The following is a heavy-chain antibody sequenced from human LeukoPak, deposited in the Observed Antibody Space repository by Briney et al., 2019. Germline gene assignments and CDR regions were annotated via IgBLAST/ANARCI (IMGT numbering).Heavy chain of an antibody. CDR3: ARDLKGSDTARLTGFSWYFHL. J-gene: IGHJ2*01. CDR2: SYYYPKWYT. Sequence: RSQTHSLPCAISGDSVSFNSPPWNWINRSPSRGLAWHGRSYYYPKWYTDFPPSVQGRITNHPDKTQNQFSLPQNSVTPEDTAVYYCARDLKGSDTARLTGFSWYFHLWGRGSLVTVSS. V-gene: IGHV6-1*01. CDR1: GDSVSFNSPP. D-gene: IGHD5-18*01.